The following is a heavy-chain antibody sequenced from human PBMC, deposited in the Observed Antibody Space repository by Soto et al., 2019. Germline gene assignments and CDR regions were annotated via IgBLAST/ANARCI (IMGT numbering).Heavy chain of an antibody. J-gene: IGHJ4*02. CDR2: IIPILGIA. V-gene: IGHV1-69*02. CDR3: VIYLASSRSLAVDY. D-gene: IGHD6-19*01. Sequence: SAKVSCKASGGTFSSYTISWVRQAPGQGLEWMGRIIPILGIANYAQKFQGRVTITADKSTSTAYMELSSLRSEDTAVYYCVIYLASSRSLAVDYWGQGPLVTVFS. CDR1: GGTFSSYT.